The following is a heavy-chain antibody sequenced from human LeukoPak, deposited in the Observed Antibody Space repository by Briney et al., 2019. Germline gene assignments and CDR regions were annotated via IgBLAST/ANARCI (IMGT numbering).Heavy chain of an antibody. CDR1: GYTFTGYY. V-gene: IGHV1-2*02. J-gene: IGHJ6*02. Sequence: ASVTVSCKASGYTFTGYYMHWVRQATGQGLEWMGWINPNSGGTNYAQKFQGRVAMTRDTSISTAYMELSRLRSDDTAVYYCARREGIAPTPDVWGQGTTVTVSS. CDR3: ARREGIAPTPDV. CDR2: INPNSGGT. D-gene: IGHD6-13*01.